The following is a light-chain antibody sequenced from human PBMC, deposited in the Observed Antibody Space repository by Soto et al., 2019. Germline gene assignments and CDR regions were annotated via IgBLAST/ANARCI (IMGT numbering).Light chain of an antibody. J-gene: IGKJ1*01. CDR1: QSISSY. CDR2: AAS. V-gene: IGKV1-39*01. CDR3: QQSYSTPVT. Sequence: DIQMTQSKTSVSASVGDRVTITCRASQSISSYLNWYQQKPGKAPKLLIYAASSLQSGVPSRFSGSGSGTDFTLTISSLQPEDFATYYCQQSYSTPVTFGQG.